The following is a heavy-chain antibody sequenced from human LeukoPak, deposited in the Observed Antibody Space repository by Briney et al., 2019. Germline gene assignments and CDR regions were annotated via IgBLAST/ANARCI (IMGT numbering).Heavy chain of an antibody. CDR3: AKDNRALYYYDSSGYSPLFDY. D-gene: IGHD3-22*01. Sequence: GGSLRLSCAASGFTFDDYAMHWVRQAPGKGLEWVSGISWNSGSIGYADSVKGRFTISRDNAKNSLYLQMNSLRAEDTALYYCAKDNRALYYYDSSGYSPLFDYWGQGALVTVSS. CDR1: GFTFDDYA. J-gene: IGHJ4*02. V-gene: IGHV3-9*01. CDR2: ISWNSGSI.